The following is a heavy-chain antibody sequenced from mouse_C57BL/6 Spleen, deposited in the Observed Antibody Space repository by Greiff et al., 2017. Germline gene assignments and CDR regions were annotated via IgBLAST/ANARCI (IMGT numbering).Heavy chain of an antibody. CDR2: IDPSDSYT. CDR1: GYTFTSYW. D-gene: IGHD2-3*01. Sequence: QVQLQQPGAELVMPGASVKLSCKASGYTFTSYWMHWVKQRPGQGLEWIGEIDPSDSYTNYNQKFKGKSTLTVDKSSSTAYMQLSSLTSEDSAVYYCARLYDGSWYFDVWGAGTTVTVSS. CDR3: ARLYDGSWYFDV. V-gene: IGHV1-69*01. J-gene: IGHJ1*01.